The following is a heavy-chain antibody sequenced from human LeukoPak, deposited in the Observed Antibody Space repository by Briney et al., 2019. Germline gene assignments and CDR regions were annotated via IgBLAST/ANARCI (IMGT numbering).Heavy chain of an antibody. CDR1: GLTFSSHA. CDR2: ISGSGGDT. CDR3: AKGPNDSSNYLFEY. V-gene: IGHV3-23*01. Sequence: GGSLRLSCAASGLTFSSHAMSWVRQAPGKGLEWVSVISGSGGDTYYADSVKGRFTISRDNSKNTLYVQMNSLGAEVTAVYYCAKGPNDSSNYLFEYWGQGTLVTVSS. D-gene: IGHD4-11*01. J-gene: IGHJ4*02.